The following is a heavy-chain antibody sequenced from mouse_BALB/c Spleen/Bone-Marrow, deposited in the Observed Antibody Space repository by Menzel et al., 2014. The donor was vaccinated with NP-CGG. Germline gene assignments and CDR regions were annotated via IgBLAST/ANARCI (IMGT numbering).Heavy chain of an antibody. CDR1: GFNIKDTY. CDR3: ASYYYGSSLLAY. D-gene: IGHD1-1*01. V-gene: IGHV14-3*02. CDR2: IDPANGNT. J-gene: IGHJ3*01. Sequence: EVQLVESGAELVKPGASVKLSCTASGFNIKDTYMHWVKQRPEQGLEWIGRIDPANGNTKYDPKFQGKATITADTSSNTAYLQLSSRTSEDTAVYYCASYYYGSSLLAYGGQGTLVTVSA.